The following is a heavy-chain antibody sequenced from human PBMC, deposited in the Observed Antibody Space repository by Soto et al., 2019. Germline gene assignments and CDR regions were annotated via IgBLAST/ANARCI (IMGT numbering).Heavy chain of an antibody. D-gene: IGHD5-18*01. Sequence: PSETLSLTCTVSGGSISSSSYYWGWIRQPPGKGLEWIGTIFYSGTTYYNPSLQSRVTISVDTSKNQFSLKLSSVTAADTAVYSCARHPYGYGYLLAFDIWGQGTMVTVSS. CDR1: GGSISSSSYY. CDR2: IFYSGTT. J-gene: IGHJ3*02. CDR3: ARHPYGYGYLLAFDI. V-gene: IGHV4-39*01.